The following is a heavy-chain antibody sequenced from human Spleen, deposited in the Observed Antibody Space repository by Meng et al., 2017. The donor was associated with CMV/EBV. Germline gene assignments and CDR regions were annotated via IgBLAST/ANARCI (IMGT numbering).Heavy chain of an antibody. Sequence: SGPTLVKPTQTLTLACTFSGFSLNTGGVGVGWIRQPPGKALEWLALIFWNDDKRYNPSLKSRLTIAKDTSKNQVVLTMTNMDSVDTATYYCAHRRGGLYGMDVWGQGTTVTVSS. D-gene: IGHD3-16*01. CDR2: IFWNDDK. V-gene: IGHV2-5*01. J-gene: IGHJ6*02. CDR1: GFSLNTGGVG. CDR3: AHRRGGLYGMDV.